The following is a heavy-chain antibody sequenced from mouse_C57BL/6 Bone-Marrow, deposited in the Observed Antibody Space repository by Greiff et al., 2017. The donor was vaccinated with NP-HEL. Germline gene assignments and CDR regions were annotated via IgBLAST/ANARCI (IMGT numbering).Heavy chain of an antibody. J-gene: IGHJ2*01. CDR2: ISSGGSYT. Sequence: EVKLVESGGDLVKPGGSLKLSCAASGFTFSSYGMSWVRQTPDKRLEWVATISSGGSYTYYPDSVKGRFTISRDNAKNTLYLQMSSLKSEDTAMYYCARHHYSDYWGQGTTLTVSS. CDR3: ARHHYSDY. CDR1: GFTFSSYG. V-gene: IGHV5-6*01.